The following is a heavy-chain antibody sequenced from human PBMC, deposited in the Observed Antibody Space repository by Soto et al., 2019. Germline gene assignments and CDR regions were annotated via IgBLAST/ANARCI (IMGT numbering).Heavy chain of an antibody. CDR3: AKVVGGTALVGIDS. CDR2: ITDSGDTT. V-gene: IGHV3-23*01. J-gene: IGHJ4*02. D-gene: IGHD1-26*01. CDR1: GFSFSSYG. Sequence: EVQLLESGGGLIQPGGSLRLSCTASGFSFSSYGMTWVRQAPGKGLEWVSGITDSGDTTYYADSVRGRCTISSDNPKNILSLQVNSLRVEDTAVYYCAKVVGGTALVGIDSWGQGTLVTVSS.